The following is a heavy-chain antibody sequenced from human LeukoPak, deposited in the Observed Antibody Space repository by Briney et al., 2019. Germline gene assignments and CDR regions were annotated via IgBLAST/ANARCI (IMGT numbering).Heavy chain of an antibody. CDR1: GFTFDDYG. Sequence: GGSLRLSCAASGFTFDDYGMSWVRQAPGKGLEWVSGISWNSGSIGYADSVKGRFTISRDNAKNSLYLQMNSLRAEDTALYYCAKDWEAAAGTLVPFFDYWGQGTLVTVSS. J-gene: IGHJ4*02. CDR3: AKDWEAAAGTLVPFFDY. V-gene: IGHV3-9*01. D-gene: IGHD6-13*01. CDR2: ISWNSGSI.